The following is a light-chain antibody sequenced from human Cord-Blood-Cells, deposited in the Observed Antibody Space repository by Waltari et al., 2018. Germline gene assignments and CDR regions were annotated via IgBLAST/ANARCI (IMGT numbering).Light chain of an antibody. CDR1: QSVSSN. V-gene: IGKV3-15*01. J-gene: IGKJ3*01. Sequence: EIVMTQSPAPLSVSPGERATFSCRASQSVSSNLAWYKQKPGQAPRLLIYGASTRATGIPARFSGSGSGTEFTLTISSLQSEDFAVYYCQQYNNWPPFTFGPGTKVDIK. CDR2: GAS. CDR3: QQYNNWPPFT.